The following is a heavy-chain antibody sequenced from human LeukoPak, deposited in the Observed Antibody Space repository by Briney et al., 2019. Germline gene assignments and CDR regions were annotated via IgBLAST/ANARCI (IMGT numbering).Heavy chain of an antibody. D-gene: IGHD3-22*01. CDR1: GFTFHNSN. CDR3: TRDYYDSTGQFYSAS. Sequence: GGSLRLSCAASGFTFHNSNMNWVRQAPGKGLEWLSFISGSSGTTYYAASVMGRFTISSDTAQNSLYLHMNSLRAEDTAVYYCTRDYYDSTGQFYSASWGQGTLVTVSS. CDR2: ISGSSGTT. J-gene: IGHJ4*02. V-gene: IGHV3-48*04.